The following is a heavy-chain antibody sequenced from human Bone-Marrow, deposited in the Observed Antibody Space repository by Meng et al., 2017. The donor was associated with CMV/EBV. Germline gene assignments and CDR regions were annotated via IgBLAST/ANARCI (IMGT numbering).Heavy chain of an antibody. D-gene: IGHD5-18*01. Sequence: ASVKASCKTSRNTFTSYYIHWVRQAPGQGLEWMGIINPTGGNAGYAQKFQGRVTMTRDTSTTTVYMELSSLRSEDTAVYYCARGGSGYSYEYYYYGMDVWGQGTTVTVSS. V-gene: IGHV1-46*01. CDR1: RNTFTSYY. CDR3: ARGGSGYSYEYYYYGMDV. J-gene: IGHJ6*02. CDR2: INPTGGNA.